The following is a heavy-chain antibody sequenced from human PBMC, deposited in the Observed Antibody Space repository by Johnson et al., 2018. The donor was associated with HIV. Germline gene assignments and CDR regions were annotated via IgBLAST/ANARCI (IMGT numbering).Heavy chain of an antibody. CDR3: ARDDGWGLLGLRWAM. Sequence: QVQLVESGGGVVQPGRSLRLSCVVSGFTFSSYAMHWVRQAPGKGLEWVAVISYDGSNKYYADSVKGRFTISRDNSKNTLYLQMNSLRAEDTAVYYCARDDGWGLLGLRWAMWG. D-gene: IGHD3-16*01. CDR1: GFTFSSYA. CDR2: ISYDGSNK. V-gene: IGHV3-30-3*01. J-gene: IGHJ1*01.